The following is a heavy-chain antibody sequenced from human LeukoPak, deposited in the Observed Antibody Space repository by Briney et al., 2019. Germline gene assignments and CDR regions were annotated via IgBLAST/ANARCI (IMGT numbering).Heavy chain of an antibody. J-gene: IGHJ3*01. CDR3: TRDSALLGVAFDL. CDR2: ISSNGDNA. CDR1: GFPFNTYA. Sequence: GGSLRLSCSASGFPFNTYAIHWVRQAPGKGLEYVAGISSNGDNADFADSAKGRFTISRDNSKSTLFLQMNSLRAEDTAVYFCTRDSALLGVAFDLWGQGTVVTVSS. D-gene: IGHD2-15*01. V-gene: IGHV3-64D*06.